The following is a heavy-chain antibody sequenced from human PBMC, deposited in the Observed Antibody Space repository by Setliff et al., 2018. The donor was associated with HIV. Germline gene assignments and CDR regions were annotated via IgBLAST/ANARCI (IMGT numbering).Heavy chain of an antibody. V-gene: IGHV4-38-2*02. CDR1: GYSISSGYY. Sequence: LSLTCTVSGYSISSGYYWGWIRQPPGKGLEWIGNIYQSGSTYYNPSLKSRVTISIDASKNQFSLRLNYVTAADTAVYYCARLFAGYSYGYYYYGIDVWGLGTTVTVSS. CDR3: ARLFAGYSYGYYYYGIDV. D-gene: IGHD5-18*01. CDR2: IYQSGST. J-gene: IGHJ6*02.